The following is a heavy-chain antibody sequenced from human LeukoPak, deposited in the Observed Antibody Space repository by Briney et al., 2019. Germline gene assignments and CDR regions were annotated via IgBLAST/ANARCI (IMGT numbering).Heavy chain of an antibody. J-gene: IGHJ4*02. CDR2: ISGSGGST. Sequence: GGSLRLSCAASGFIFDNYAMNWVRQAPGKGLEWVSAISGSGGSTYHAESVKGRFTISRDNSKNTLYLQMNSLRAEDTAVYYCAKALLCSSFSASDYWGQGTLVTVSS. CDR1: GFIFDNYA. V-gene: IGHV3-23*01. D-gene: IGHD2-15*01. CDR3: AKALLCSSFSASDY.